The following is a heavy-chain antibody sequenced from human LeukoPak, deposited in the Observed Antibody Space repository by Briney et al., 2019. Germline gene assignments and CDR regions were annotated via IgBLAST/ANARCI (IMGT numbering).Heavy chain of an antibody. D-gene: IGHD5-12*01. CDR1: GFSFSTSG. Sequence: PGGSLRLSCAASGFSFSTSGMHWVRQAPGKGLEWVAVIWHDGSEKYYADSVKGRFTITRDNSKNTVYLQMNSLRAEDTAVYYCAKAYGYSGYDHLDYWGQGILVTVSS. CDR3: AKAYGYSGYDHLDY. CDR2: IWHDGSEK. V-gene: IGHV3-33*06. J-gene: IGHJ4*02.